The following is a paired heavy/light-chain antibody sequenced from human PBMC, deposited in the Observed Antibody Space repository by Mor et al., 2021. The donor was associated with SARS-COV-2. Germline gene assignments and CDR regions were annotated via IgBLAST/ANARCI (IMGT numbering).Heavy chain of an antibody. CDR3: AKESSGWLFDY. CDR1: GFTFNTYT. J-gene: IGHJ4*02. V-gene: IGHV3-23*01. CDR2: VTGSGST. D-gene: IGHD6-19*01. Sequence: EVQLLESGGGLVQPGGSLRLSCAASGFTFNTYTMNWVRQAPGKGLEWVSAVTGSGSTYYADSVRGRFTISRDNSKNTLYLQMNSLRAEDTALYYCAKESSGWLFDYWGQGTLVTVSS.
Light chain of an antibody. Sequence: EIVLTQSPGTLSLSPGERATLSCRASQSVSSSYLAWYQQKPGQAPRLLIYGASSRATGIPDRFSGSGSGTDFTLTISRLEPEDFAVYYCQQYGRSPPKWTFGQGTKVEIK. J-gene: IGKJ1*01. V-gene: IGKV3-20*01. CDR1: QSVSSSY. CDR3: QQYGRSPPKWT. CDR2: GAS.